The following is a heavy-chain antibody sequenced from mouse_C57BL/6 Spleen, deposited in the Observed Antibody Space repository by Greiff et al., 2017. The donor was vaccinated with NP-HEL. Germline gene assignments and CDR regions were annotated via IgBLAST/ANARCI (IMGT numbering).Heavy chain of an antibody. CDR1: GYTFTSYW. CDR2: IDPSDSET. J-gene: IGHJ3*01. Sequence: QVQLQQPGAELVRPGSSVKLSCKASGYTFTSYWMHWVKQRPIQGLEWIGNIDPSDSETHYNQKFKDKATLTVDKSSSTAYMQLSSLTSEDSAVYYCARVYDYDGAWFAYWGQGTLVTVSA. V-gene: IGHV1-52*01. CDR3: ARVYDYDGAWFAY. D-gene: IGHD2-4*01.